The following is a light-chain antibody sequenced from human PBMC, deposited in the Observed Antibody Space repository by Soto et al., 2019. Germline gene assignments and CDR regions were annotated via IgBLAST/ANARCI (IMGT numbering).Light chain of an antibody. CDR3: QQLNSFPIP. CDR1: QGISSF. J-gene: IGKJ3*01. V-gene: IGKV1-9*01. CDR2: GAS. Sequence: IQLTQSPSSLSASVGDRVTITCRASQGISSFLAWYQQKPGKAPKLLIYGASTLQSGVPSRLSGNGSGTDFTLTIGSLQPEDFATYYCQQLNSFPIPFGPGTKVDIK.